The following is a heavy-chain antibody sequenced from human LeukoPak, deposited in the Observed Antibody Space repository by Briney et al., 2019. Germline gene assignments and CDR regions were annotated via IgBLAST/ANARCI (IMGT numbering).Heavy chain of an antibody. J-gene: IGHJ4*02. Sequence: GGSLRLSCVASGFTFSRYGIHWVRQAPGKGLEWVAVISSDGSGKHYADSVKGRFTISRDNSKNTLYLQMNSLRPEDTAVYYCARDFTGGSSAFDYWGQGTLVTVSS. CDR3: ARDFTGGSSAFDY. CDR1: GFTFSRYG. V-gene: IGHV3-30*03. D-gene: IGHD2-15*01. CDR2: ISSDGSGK.